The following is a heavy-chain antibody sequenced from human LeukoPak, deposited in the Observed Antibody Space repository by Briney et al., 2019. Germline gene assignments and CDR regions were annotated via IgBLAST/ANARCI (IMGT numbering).Heavy chain of an antibody. V-gene: IGHV1-2*02. J-gene: IGHJ4*02. Sequence: ASVKVSCKASGCTFTGYYMHWVRQAPGQGLEWMGWINPNSGGTNYAQKFQGRVTMTRDTSISTAYMELSRLRSDDTAVYYCARDHYDSSGYYFDYWGQGTLVTVSS. D-gene: IGHD3-22*01. CDR2: INPNSGGT. CDR3: ARDHYDSSGYYFDY. CDR1: GCTFTGYY.